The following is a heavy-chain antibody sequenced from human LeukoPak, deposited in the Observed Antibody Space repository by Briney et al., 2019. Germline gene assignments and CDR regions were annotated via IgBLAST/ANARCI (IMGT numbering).Heavy chain of an antibody. V-gene: IGHV3-23*01. Sequence: PGGSLRLSCAASGFTFSSYAVSWVRQAPGKGLEWVSRIVGCGSITYYEDSVKGRFTISRDNSKSTVYLQMNSLRADDTAVYYCAKMSGDCTTTTCSNFDYWGQGTLVTVSS. J-gene: IGHJ4*02. D-gene: IGHD2-2*01. CDR3: AKMSGDCTTTTCSNFDY. CDR2: IVGCGSIT. CDR1: GFTFSSYA.